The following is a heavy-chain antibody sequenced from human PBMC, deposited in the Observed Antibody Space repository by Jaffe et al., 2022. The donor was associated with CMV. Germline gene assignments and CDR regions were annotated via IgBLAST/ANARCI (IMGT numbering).Heavy chain of an antibody. CDR2: IYYSGST. CDR3: ARYLYYDFWSGYYGGYYFDY. V-gene: IGHV4-39*01. CDR1: GGSISSSSYY. Sequence: QLQLQESGPGLVKPSETLSLTCTVSGGSISSSSYYWGWIRQPPGKGLEWIGSIYYSGSTYYNPSLKSRVTISVDTSKNQFSLKLSSVTAADTAVYYCARYLYYDFWSGYYGGYYFDYWGQGTLVTVSS. D-gene: IGHD3-3*01. J-gene: IGHJ4*02.